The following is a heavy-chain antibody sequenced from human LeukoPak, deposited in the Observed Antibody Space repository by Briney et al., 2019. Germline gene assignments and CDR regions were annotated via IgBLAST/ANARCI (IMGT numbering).Heavy chain of an antibody. Sequence: PGGSLRLSCVGSGFSISKYGKHWVRQAPGKRLEWVAVVSYDGGHKYYADSVKGRFTISRDTSSDTVSLQMNSLRVEDTAVYYCARGLFNMVELGHDALLDFWGQGTLVTVSS. CDR1: GFSISKYG. D-gene: IGHD7-27*01. J-gene: IGHJ4*02. CDR2: VSYDGGHK. V-gene: IGHV3-30*03. CDR3: ARGLFNMVELGHDALLDF.